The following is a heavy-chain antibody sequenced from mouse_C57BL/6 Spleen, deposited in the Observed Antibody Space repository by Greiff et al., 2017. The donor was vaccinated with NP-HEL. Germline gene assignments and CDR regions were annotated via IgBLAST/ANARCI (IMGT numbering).Heavy chain of an antibody. J-gene: IGHJ3*01. V-gene: IGHV14-3*01. CDR3: ARDYYGSSYPLFAY. CDR2: IDPANGNT. Sequence: EVMLVESVAELVRPGASVKLSCTASGFNIKNTYMHWVKQRPEQGLEWIGRIDPANGNTKYAPKFQGKATIPADTSSNTAYLQLSSLTSEDTAIYYCARDYYGSSYPLFAYWGQGTLVTVSA. CDR1: GFNIKNTY. D-gene: IGHD1-1*01.